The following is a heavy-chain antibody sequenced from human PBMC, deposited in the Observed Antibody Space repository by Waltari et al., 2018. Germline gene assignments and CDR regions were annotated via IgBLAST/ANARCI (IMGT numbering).Heavy chain of an antibody. CDR3: ARGEGTIFGVVILLDY. CDR1: GGSIRSSSYY. D-gene: IGHD3-3*01. Sequence: QLQLQESGPGLVKPSETLSLTCTVSGGSIRSSSYYWGWIRQPPGKGLEWIGSIYYSGSTYYNPSLKSRVTISVDTSKNQFSLKLSSVTAADTAVYYCARGEGTIFGVVILLDYWGQGTLVTVSS. CDR2: IYYSGST. V-gene: IGHV4-39*07. J-gene: IGHJ4*02.